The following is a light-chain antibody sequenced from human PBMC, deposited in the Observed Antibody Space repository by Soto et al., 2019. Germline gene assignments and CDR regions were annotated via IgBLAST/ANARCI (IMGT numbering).Light chain of an antibody. CDR2: WAS. J-gene: IGKJ5*01. CDR1: QSILSNNKAY. Sequence: DIVMTQSPDSLAVSLGEGATIHCKSSQSILSNNKAYLAWFKQKPGRPPKVLSYWASTRESGVPDRFSGSGSGTDFTLTISNVKAEDVAVYYCQQYHSDPLTFGQGTRLEIK. CDR3: QQYHSDPLT. V-gene: IGKV4-1*01.